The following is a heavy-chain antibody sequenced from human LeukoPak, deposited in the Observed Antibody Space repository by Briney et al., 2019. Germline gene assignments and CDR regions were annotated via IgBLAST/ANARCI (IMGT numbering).Heavy chain of an antibody. CDR1: GGTFSSYA. CDR3: AREGRRGGSGSYYRDLVT. CDR2: IIPIFGTA. Sequence: SVKVSCKASGGTFSSYAISWVRQAPGQGPEWMGGIIPIFGTANYTQKFQGRVTITADESTSTAYMELSSLRSEDTAVYYCAREGRRGGSGSYYRDLVTWGQGTLVTVSS. V-gene: IGHV1-69*13. J-gene: IGHJ5*02. D-gene: IGHD3-10*01.